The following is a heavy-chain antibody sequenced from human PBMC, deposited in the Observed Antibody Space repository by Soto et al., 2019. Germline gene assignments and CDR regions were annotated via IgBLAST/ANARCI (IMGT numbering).Heavy chain of an antibody. V-gene: IGHV4-4*07. Sequence: QVQLQESGPGLVKPSETLSLTCTVSGGSISSYYWSWIRQPAGKGLEWIGRIYTSGSTNYNPSLKSRFTMSVDTSKNQFSLKLSSVTAADTAVYYCARDYYDSSGYYRSPNSFDPWGQGTLVTVSS. J-gene: IGHJ5*02. CDR3: ARDYYDSSGYYRSPNSFDP. D-gene: IGHD3-22*01. CDR1: GGSISSYY. CDR2: IYTSGST.